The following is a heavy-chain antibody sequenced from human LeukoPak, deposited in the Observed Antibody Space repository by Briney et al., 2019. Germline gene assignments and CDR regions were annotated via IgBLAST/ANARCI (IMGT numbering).Heavy chain of an antibody. Sequence: PSETLSLTCAVYGGSFSGYYWSWIRQPPGKGLEWVSAISGSGGSTYYADSVKGRFTISRDNSKNTLYLQMNSLRAEDTAVYYCAKDIIAVAGNDYWGQGTLVTVSS. J-gene: IGHJ4*02. CDR3: AKDIIAVAGNDY. CDR2: ISGSGGST. D-gene: IGHD6-19*01. V-gene: IGHV3-23*01. CDR1: GGSFSGYY.